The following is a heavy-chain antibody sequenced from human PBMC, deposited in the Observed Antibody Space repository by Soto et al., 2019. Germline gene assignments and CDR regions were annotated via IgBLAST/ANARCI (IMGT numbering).Heavy chain of an antibody. CDR2: ISGSGGST. J-gene: IGHJ4*02. CDR3: AKSSSPRITMIVVAFDY. CDR1: GFTFSSYA. Sequence: AGGSLRLSCAASGFTFSSYAMSWVRQAPGKGLEWVSAISGSGGSTYYADSVKGRFTISRDNSKNTLYLQMSSLRAEDTAVYYCAKSSSPRITMIVVAFDYWGQGTLVTVSS. D-gene: IGHD3-22*01. V-gene: IGHV3-23*01.